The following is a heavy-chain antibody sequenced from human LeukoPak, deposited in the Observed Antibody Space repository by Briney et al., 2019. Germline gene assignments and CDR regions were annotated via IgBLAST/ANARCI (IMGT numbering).Heavy chain of an antibody. CDR1: GFTFSSYW. V-gene: IGHV3-7*01. Sequence: GSLRLSCAASGFTFSSYWMSWVRQAPGKGLEWVASIKQDGSQKPYVDSVKGRFTISRDNGKNSLDLQMNSLRAEDTAIYFCVRVKDTNDDITFQHWGQGTLVSVSS. CDR3: VRVKDTNDDITFQH. CDR2: IKQDGSQK. J-gene: IGHJ1*01. D-gene: IGHD3-9*01.